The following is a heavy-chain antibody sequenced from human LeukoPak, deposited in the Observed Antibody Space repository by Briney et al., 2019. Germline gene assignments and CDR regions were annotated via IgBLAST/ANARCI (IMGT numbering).Heavy chain of an antibody. J-gene: IGHJ4*02. D-gene: IGHD6-19*01. V-gene: IGHV3-20*04. Sequence: GGSLRLSCAASGFTFDDYGMSWVRQAPGKGLEWVSGINWNGGSTGYADSVKGRFTISRDNSKNTLYLQMNSLRAEDTAVYYCAKDLEGSYSSGWYYWGQGTLVTVSS. CDR1: GFTFDDYG. CDR3: AKDLEGSYSSGWYY. CDR2: INWNGGST.